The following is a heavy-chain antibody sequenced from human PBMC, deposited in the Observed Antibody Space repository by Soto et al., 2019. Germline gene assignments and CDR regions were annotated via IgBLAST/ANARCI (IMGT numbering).Heavy chain of an antibody. CDR2: IRQDGGEK. D-gene: IGHD3-16*01. CDR1: GFSFSSYW. CDR3: ARGGGGRYFDL. V-gene: IGHV3-7*03. J-gene: IGHJ2*01. Sequence: EVRLEDSGGGLVQPGGSLRLSCGASGFSFSSYWMNWVRQAPGKGLEWVANIRQDGGEKYYVDSVRGRFTISRDNANNSMLLQMNSLRVDDTAIYYCARGGGGRYFDLWGRGTQVTVSS.